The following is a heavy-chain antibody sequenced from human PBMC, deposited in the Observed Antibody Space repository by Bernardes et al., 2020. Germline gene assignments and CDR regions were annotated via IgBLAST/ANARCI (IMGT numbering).Heavy chain of an antibody. CDR3: ARRSRGPPRPTGTTGEPYLGYFDF. CDR1: GGSFSGHY. Sequence: SETLSLTCAVYGGSFSGHYWTWIRQPPGKGLEWIGEISQSGRSNQNPSLKSRVTMSVDRSQNQFSLKLTSVIAADTAVYYCARRSRGPPRPTGTTGEPYLGYFDFWGQGTLVTVSS. J-gene: IGHJ4*03. D-gene: IGHD1-1*01. V-gene: IGHV4-34*01. CDR2: ISQSGRS.